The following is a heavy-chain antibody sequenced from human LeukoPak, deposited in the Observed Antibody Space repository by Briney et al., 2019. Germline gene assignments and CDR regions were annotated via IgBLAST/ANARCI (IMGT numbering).Heavy chain of an antibody. CDR1: GGSISSYY. Sequence: ASETLSLTCTVSGGSISSYYWSWIRQPAGKGLEWIGRIYTSGSTNYNPSLKSRVTMSVDTSKNQFSLKLSSVTAADTAVYYCARGHSSGYYYVYAFDIWGQGTMVTVSS. CDR2: IYTSGST. J-gene: IGHJ3*02. V-gene: IGHV4-4*07. CDR3: ARGHSSGYYYVYAFDI. D-gene: IGHD3-22*01.